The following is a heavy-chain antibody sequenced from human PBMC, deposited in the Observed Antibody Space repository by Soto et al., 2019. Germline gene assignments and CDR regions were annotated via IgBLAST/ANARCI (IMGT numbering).Heavy chain of an antibody. CDR2: IWYDGSNK. CDR1: GFTFSSYG. J-gene: IGHJ4*02. V-gene: IGHV3-33*01. CDR3: AREGDQYQLPAGVFAY. Sequence: GGSLRLSCAASGFTFSSYGMHWVRQAPGKGLEWVAVIWYDGSNKYYADSVKGRFTISRDNSKNTLYLQMNSLRAEDTAVYYCAREGDQYQLPAGVFAYWGQGTLVTVSS. D-gene: IGHD2-2*01.